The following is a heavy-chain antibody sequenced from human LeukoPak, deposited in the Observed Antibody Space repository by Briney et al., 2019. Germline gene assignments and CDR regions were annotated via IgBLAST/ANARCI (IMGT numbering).Heavy chain of an antibody. Sequence: GESLKISCKGSGYSFTSYWIGWVRQMPGKGLEWMGIIYPGDSDTRYSPSFQGQVTISADKSISTAYLQWSSLKASDTAMYYCARSLIRYFDWPSSGWFDPWGQGTLVTVSS. J-gene: IGHJ5*02. CDR1: GYSFTSYW. CDR2: IYPGDSDT. D-gene: IGHD3-9*01. V-gene: IGHV5-51*01. CDR3: ARSLIRYFDWPSSGWFDP.